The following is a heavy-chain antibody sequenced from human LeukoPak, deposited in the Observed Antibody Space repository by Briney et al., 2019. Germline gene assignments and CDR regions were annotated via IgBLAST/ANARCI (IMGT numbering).Heavy chain of an antibody. CDR3: ARDRIGLPFDY. CDR2: ISGSGGST. J-gene: IGHJ4*02. CDR1: GFTFSSYA. Sequence: PGGPLRLSCAASGFTFSSYAMNWVRQAPGKGLEWVSVISGSGGSTYYADSVKGRFTISRDNSKNTLYLQMNSLRAEDTAVYYCARDRIGLPFDYWGQGTLVTVSS. D-gene: IGHD2-15*01. V-gene: IGHV3-23*01.